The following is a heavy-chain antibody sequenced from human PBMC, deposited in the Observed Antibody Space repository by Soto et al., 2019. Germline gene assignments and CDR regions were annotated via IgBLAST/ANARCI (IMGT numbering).Heavy chain of an antibody. CDR3: ARYSGSYSRGLDY. Sequence: EVQLVESGGGLVQPGGSLRLSCAASGFTFSDHYMEWVRQAPGKGLEWVGRIRNKANSYNTEYAASVKGRFTISRDDSKDLLYLEKNNLKTEDTAVFYCARYSGSYSRGLDYWGQGTPVIVSS. J-gene: IGHJ4*02. V-gene: IGHV3-72*01. CDR1: GFTFSDHY. D-gene: IGHD1-26*01. CDR2: IRNKANSYNT.